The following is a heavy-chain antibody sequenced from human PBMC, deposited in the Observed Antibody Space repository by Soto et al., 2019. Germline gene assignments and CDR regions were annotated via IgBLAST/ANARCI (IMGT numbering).Heavy chain of an antibody. J-gene: IGHJ4*02. CDR2: IIPILGIA. D-gene: IGHD6-19*01. Sequence: QVQLVQSGAEVKKPGSSVKVSCRASGGTFSSYTISWVRQAPGQGLEWMGRIIPILGIANYAQKFQGRVTITADKSTSTAYMELSSLRSEDTAVYYCARANIAVAGNFDYWGQGTLVTVSS. V-gene: IGHV1-69*02. CDR1: GGTFSSYT. CDR3: ARANIAVAGNFDY.